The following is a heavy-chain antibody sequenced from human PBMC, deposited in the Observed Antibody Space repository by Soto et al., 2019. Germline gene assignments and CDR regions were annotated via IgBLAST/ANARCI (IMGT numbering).Heavy chain of an antibody. CDR3: ALGPDDSSGYYGAFDI. D-gene: IGHD3-22*01. Sequence: ASVKVSCKASGYTFTSYGISWVRQAPGQGLERMGWISAYNGNTNYAQKLQGRVTMTTDTSTSTAYMELRSLRSDDTAVYYCALGPDDSSGYYGAFDIWGQGTMVTVSS. CDR1: GYTFTSYG. J-gene: IGHJ3*02. CDR2: ISAYNGNT. V-gene: IGHV1-18*04.